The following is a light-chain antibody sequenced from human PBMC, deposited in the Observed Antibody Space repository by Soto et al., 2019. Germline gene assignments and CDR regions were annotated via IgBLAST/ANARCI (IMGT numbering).Light chain of an antibody. CDR1: QSISSW. V-gene: IGKV1-5*03. J-gene: IGKJ4*01. Sequence: DIQMTQSPSTLSASVGERVTITCRASQSISSWLAWYQQKPGKAPKLLIYKASNLESGVPSRFSGSGSGTEFTLTISSLQPDDFATYYCQQCNSYPLTFGGGTKVEIK. CDR2: KAS. CDR3: QQCNSYPLT.